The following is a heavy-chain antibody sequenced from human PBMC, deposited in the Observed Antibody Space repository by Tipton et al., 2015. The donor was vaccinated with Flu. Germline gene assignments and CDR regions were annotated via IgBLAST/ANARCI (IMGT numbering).Heavy chain of an antibody. CDR2: IYSGGST. D-gene: IGHD3-16*01. CDR3: ARFAPWGSLTVMPPIPDAYDV. V-gene: IGHV3-53*01. Sequence: SLRLSCAASGFSVSSNYMSWVRQAPGKGLEWVSVIYSGGSTYYADSVKGRFTISRDNSKLYLQMNSLRAEDTAVYYCARFAPWGSLTVMPPIPDAYDVWGHGTGVFVSS. CDR1: GFSVSSNY. J-gene: IGHJ3*01.